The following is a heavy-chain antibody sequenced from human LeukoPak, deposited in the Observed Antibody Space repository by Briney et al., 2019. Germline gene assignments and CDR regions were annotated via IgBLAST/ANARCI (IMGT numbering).Heavy chain of an antibody. D-gene: IGHD3-10*01. V-gene: IGHV3-48*03. CDR3: SRHRGLLWSAT. CDR1: GFTFSSYE. J-gene: IGHJ5*02. Sequence: GGSLRLSCAASGFTFSSYEMNWVRQAPGQGLEWVSYISSSGSTIYYADSVKGRFTISRDNSKNTLYLQMSSLRAEDTAVYYCSRHRGLLWSATWGQGTLVTVSS. CDR2: ISSSGSTI.